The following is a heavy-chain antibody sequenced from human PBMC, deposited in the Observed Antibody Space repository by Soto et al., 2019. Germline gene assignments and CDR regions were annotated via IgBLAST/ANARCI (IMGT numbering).Heavy chain of an antibody. V-gene: IGHV3-11*06. D-gene: IGHD3-22*01. CDR3: ARMYYYDSSGYYPWWY. CDR2: ISSSSTYT. J-gene: IGHJ4*02. CDR1: GFTFSDYY. Sequence: GGSLSLSCAASGFTFSDYYMTWIRQAPGKGLEWVSYISSSSTYTNYADSVKGRFTISRDNAKNSLYLQMNSLRAEDTAVYYCARMYYYDSSGYYPWWYWGQGTLVTVSS.